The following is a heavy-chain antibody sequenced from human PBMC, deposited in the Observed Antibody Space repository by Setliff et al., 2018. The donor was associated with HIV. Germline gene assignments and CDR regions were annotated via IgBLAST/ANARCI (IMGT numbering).Heavy chain of an antibody. CDR3: ARWPREVAEMGGAFDS. CDR1: GFSFSTYA. D-gene: IGHD3-16*01. J-gene: IGHJ3*02. Sequence: GGSLRLSCAASGFSFSTYAMHWVRQPPGKGLEWVAQISYDGSNKFYADSVKGRFTISRDNAKNSVYLQMNSLRVEDTAVYYCARWPREVAEMGGAFDSWGQGTMVTVSS. V-gene: IGHV3-30*07. CDR2: ISYDGSNK.